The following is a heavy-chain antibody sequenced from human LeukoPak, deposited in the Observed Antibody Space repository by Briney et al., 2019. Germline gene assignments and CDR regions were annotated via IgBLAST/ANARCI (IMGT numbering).Heavy chain of an antibody. CDR2: ISYDGSNK. CDR1: GFTFSSYA. J-gene: IGHJ4*02. CDR3: AKPQGLDYGDYLYYFDY. V-gene: IGHV3-30*18. D-gene: IGHD4-17*01. Sequence: GGSLRLSCAASGFTFSSYAMSWVRQAPGKGLEWVAVISYDGSNKYYADSVKGRFTISRDNSKNTLYLQMNSLRAEDTAVYYCAKPQGLDYGDYLYYFDYWGQGTLVTVSS.